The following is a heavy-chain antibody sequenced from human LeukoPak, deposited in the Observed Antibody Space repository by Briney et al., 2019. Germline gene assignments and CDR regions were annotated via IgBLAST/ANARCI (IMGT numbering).Heavy chain of an antibody. Sequence: GGSLRLSCAASGFTVSSNYMSWVRQAPGKGLEWVSVFYSGGITYYADSVKGRFAISRDDSKNTLYLHMHSLRAEDTAVYYCARVGDGDYFDYWGQGTLVTVSS. CDR3: ARVGDGDYFDY. V-gene: IGHV3-53*01. J-gene: IGHJ4*02. CDR2: FYSGGIT. CDR1: GFTVSSNY.